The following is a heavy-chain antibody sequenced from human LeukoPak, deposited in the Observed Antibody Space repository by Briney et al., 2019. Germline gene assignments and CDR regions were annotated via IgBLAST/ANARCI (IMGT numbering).Heavy chain of an antibody. Sequence: ASVKASCKVSGSSLSEMSMHWVRQAPGKGLEWMGGFDPEDVEAVYAQNFEGRVTITEDTFTDTVYMELSSLRSEDTAVYYCATILQMIYFEFWGQGTLVTVSS. J-gene: IGHJ4*02. V-gene: IGHV1-24*01. CDR3: ATILQMIYFEF. CDR2: FDPEDVEA. CDR1: GSSLSEMS. D-gene: IGHD3-16*01.